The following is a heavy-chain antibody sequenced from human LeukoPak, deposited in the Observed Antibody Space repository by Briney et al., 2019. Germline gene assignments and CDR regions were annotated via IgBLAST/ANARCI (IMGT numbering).Heavy chain of an antibody. J-gene: IGHJ4*02. CDR2: FSGSGGDT. CDR1: GFTFSSYA. CDR3: AKSGYNRFDY. D-gene: IGHD5-24*01. Sequence: GGSLRLSCAASGFTFSSYAMSWVRQAPGKGLEWVSAFSGSGGDTYYTDSVKGRFTISRDNSKNSLYLQMNSLRAEDTAVYYCAKSGYNRFDYWGQGTLVTVPS. V-gene: IGHV3-23*01.